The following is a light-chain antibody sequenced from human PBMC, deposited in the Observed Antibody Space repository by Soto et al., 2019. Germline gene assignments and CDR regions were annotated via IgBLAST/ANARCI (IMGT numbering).Light chain of an antibody. CDR2: GNS. J-gene: IGLJ2*01. CDR1: SSNIGAGYD. Sequence: QSVLTQPPSVSRAPGQRVTISCTWSSSNIGAGYDVHWYQQLPGTAPKLLIYGNSNRPSGVPDRFSGSKSGTSASLAITGLQAEDEADYYCQSYDSSLSRVFGGGTKVTVL. CDR3: QSYDSSLSRV. V-gene: IGLV1-40*01.